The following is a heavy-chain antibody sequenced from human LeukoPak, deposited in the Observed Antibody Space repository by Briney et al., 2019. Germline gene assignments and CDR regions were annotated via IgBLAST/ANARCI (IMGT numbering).Heavy chain of an antibody. CDR1: GFTFITYS. CDR3: ARVGSGSYYFDY. J-gene: IGHJ4*02. Sequence: GSLRLSFPASGFTFITYSMNWVRPAPGKGLEWVSYISSVSSTIYYADSVKGRFAISRDNAKNSLYLQMNSLRDEDTAVYYCARVGSGSYYFDYWGQGALVTVSS. D-gene: IGHD3-10*01. CDR2: ISSVSSTI. V-gene: IGHV3-48*02.